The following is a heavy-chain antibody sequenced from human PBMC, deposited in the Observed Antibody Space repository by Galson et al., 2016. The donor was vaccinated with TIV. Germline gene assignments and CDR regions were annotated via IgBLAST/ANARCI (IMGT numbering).Heavy chain of an antibody. CDR1: GFVFSPYA. V-gene: IGHV3-7*01. J-gene: IGHJ4*02. CDR2: MKEEGTEQ. CDR3: ARWRGRQSEFDS. D-gene: IGHD5-24*01. Sequence: SLRLSCAASGFVFSPYALHWVRQAPGKGLEWVASMKEEGTEQYNVNAVKGRFTISRDGAGNSVYLQMNSLGVEDTAVYFCARWRGRQSEFDSWGQGTLVTVSA.